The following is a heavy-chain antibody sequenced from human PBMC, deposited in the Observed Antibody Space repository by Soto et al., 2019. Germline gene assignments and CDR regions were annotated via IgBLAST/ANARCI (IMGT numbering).Heavy chain of an antibody. J-gene: IGHJ4*02. CDR1: GGSVSSGSYY. CDR2: IYYSGST. CDR3: ARDFGFGESSFDY. D-gene: IGHD3-10*01. Sequence: KPSETLSLTCTVSGGSVSSGSYYWSWIRQPPGKGLEWIGYIYYSGSTNYNPSLKSRVTISVDTSKNQFSLKLSSVTAADTAVYYCARDFGFGESSFDYWGQGTLVTVSS. V-gene: IGHV4-61*01.